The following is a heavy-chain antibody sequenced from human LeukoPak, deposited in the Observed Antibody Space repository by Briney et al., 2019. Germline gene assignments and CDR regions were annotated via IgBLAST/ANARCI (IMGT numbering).Heavy chain of an antibody. CDR2: IYYSGST. CDR3: AILGGQWLDIDY. V-gene: IGHV4-30-4*01. Sequence: SQTLSLTCTVSRGSLISGDYYWWWIRQPPGKGLEWIGYIYYSGSTYYNPSLKSRVTISVDTSKNQFSLRLSSVTAADTAVYYCAILGGQWLDIDYWGQGTLVTVSS. D-gene: IGHD6-19*01. J-gene: IGHJ4*02. CDR1: RGSLISGDYY.